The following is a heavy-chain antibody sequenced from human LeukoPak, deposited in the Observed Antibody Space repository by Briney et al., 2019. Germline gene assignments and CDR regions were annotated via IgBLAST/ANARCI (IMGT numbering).Heavy chain of an antibody. D-gene: IGHD1-26*01. V-gene: IGHV4-39*01. CDR1: GGSVSSRNHY. J-gene: IGHJ4*02. Sequence: SETLSLTCTLSGGSVSSRNHYWGWIRQPPGKGLEWIGSIYVIGTDYYNSSLQSRVTLSVDTSKNQVSLKLTSVTAADTALYYCARQVGATTLIDHWGQGTLVTVSS. CDR2: IYVIGTD. CDR3: ARQVGATTLIDH.